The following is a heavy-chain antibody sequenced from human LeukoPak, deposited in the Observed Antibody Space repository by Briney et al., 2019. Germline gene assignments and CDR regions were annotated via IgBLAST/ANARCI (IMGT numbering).Heavy chain of an antibody. CDR3: ARGQAAANILYYFDY. Sequence: GALRLSCAASGFTFRSYTMSWVRQAPGKGLEWVASITSSSTFIYYADSLKGRFTISRDNAQNSLYLQMSSLRAEDTAVYYCARGQAAANILYYFDYWGQGTLVTVSS. CDR2: ITSSSTFI. D-gene: IGHD6-13*01. J-gene: IGHJ4*02. CDR1: GFTFRSYT. V-gene: IGHV3-21*01.